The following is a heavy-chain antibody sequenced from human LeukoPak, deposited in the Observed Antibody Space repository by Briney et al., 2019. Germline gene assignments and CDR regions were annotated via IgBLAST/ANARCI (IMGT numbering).Heavy chain of an antibody. CDR3: AKLAFVVVVPAADY. J-gene: IGHJ4*02. Sequence: AGGSLRLSCAASGFTFSSYAMSWVRQAPGKGLEWVSAISGSGGSTYCADSVKGRFTISRDNSKNTLYLQMNSLRAEDTAVYYCAKLAFVVVVPAADYWGQGTLVTVSS. CDR1: GFTFSSYA. D-gene: IGHD2-2*01. V-gene: IGHV3-23*01. CDR2: ISGSGGST.